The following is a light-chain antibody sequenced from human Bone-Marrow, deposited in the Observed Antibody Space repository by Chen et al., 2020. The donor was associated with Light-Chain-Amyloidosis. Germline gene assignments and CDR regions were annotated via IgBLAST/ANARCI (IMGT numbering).Light chain of an antibody. CDR1: SSNIGRNT. Sequence: QSVLTQPPSMSGTPGQRVTISCSGSSSNIGRNTVSWYQQLPGAAPKLLIYSNNQRPSGVPDRFSGSKSGTSASLAISGLQSGDEADYYCATWDDTLSGPVFGGGTKVTVL. CDR2: SNN. J-gene: IGLJ2*01. CDR3: ATWDDTLSGPV. V-gene: IGLV1-44*01.